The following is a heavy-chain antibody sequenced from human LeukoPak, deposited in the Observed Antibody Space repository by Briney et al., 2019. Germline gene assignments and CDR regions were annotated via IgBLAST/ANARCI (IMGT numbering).Heavy chain of an antibody. CDR1: GFGVINNY. D-gene: IGHD6-19*01. V-gene: IGHV3-53*01. Sequence: PGGSLRLSCAASGFGVINNYMSWVRQAPGKGLEWISLIYSGGSTFYSDSVKGRFTISRDSSKNTVYLQMNSLRGEDTAIYYCARALAVASAPDRWGQGTLVTVSS. CDR2: IYSGGST. J-gene: IGHJ5*02. CDR3: ARALAVASAPDR.